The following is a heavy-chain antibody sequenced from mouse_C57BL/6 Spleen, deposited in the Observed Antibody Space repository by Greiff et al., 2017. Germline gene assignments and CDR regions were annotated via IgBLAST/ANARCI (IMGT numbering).Heavy chain of an antibody. CDR3: ARGAAHVDY. V-gene: IGHV1-82*01. Sequence: QVQLQQSGPELVKPGASVKISCKASGYAFSSSWMNWVKQRPGKGLEWIGRIYPGDGDTNYNGKFKGKATLTADKSSSTAYMQRSSVTSEDSAVYFCARGAAHVDYWGQGTTLTVSS. D-gene: IGHD6-1*01. CDR1: GYAFSSSW. CDR2: IYPGDGDT. J-gene: IGHJ2*01.